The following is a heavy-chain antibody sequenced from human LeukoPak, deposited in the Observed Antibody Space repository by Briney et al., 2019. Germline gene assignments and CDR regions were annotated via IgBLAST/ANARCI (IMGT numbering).Heavy chain of an antibody. J-gene: IGHJ4*02. V-gene: IGHV1-69*13. CDR1: GGTFSSYA. D-gene: IGHD1-26*01. Sequence: ASVKVSCKASGGTFSSYAISWVRQAPGHGLEWMGGIIPIFGTANYAQKFQGRVTITADESTSTAYMELSSLRSEDTAVYYCARGRVGATLTTFDYWGQGTLVTVSS. CDR2: IIPIFGTA. CDR3: ARGRVGATLTTFDY.